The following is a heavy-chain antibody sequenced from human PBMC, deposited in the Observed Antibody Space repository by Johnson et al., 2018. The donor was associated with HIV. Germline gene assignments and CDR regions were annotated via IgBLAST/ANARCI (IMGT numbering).Heavy chain of an antibody. CDR1: GFTFRNYA. Sequence: QVQLVESGGGVVQPGGSLRLSCAASGFTFRNYAMHWVRQGPGKGLEWVAFISYDGSNKYYADSVKGRFTIHSDNSKNTLYPQMNSLIAEDTAGYYCAKVGATVVTPRGEAFDIWGQGAMVTVSS. D-gene: IGHD4-23*01. CDR2: ISYDGSNK. V-gene: IGHV3-30*04. J-gene: IGHJ3*02. CDR3: AKVGATVVTPRGEAFDI.